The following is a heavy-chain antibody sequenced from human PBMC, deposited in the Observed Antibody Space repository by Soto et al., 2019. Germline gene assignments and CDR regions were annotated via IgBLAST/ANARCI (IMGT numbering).Heavy chain of an antibody. CDR3: ARLQTYYDFWSGYQRLYYFDY. V-gene: IGHV1-18*01. CDR1: GYTFTSYG. Sequence: ASVKVSCKASGYTFTSYGISWVRQAPGQGLEWMGWISAYNGNTNYAQKLQGRVTMTTDTSTSTAYMELRSLRSDDTAVYYCARLQTYYDFWSGYQRLYYFDYWGQGTLVTVSS. CDR2: ISAYNGNT. D-gene: IGHD3-3*01. J-gene: IGHJ4*02.